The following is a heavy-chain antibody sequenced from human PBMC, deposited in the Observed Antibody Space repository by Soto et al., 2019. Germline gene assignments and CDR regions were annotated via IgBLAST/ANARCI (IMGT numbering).Heavy chain of an antibody. CDR1: GGSISSSSYY. J-gene: IGHJ5*02. CDR3: DRCVTHLNWFDP. CDR2: IYYSGST. Sequence: SETLSLTCTVSGGSISSSSYYWGWIRQPPGKGLEWIGSIYYSGSTYYNPSLKSRVTISVDTSKNQFSLKLSSVTAADTAVYYCDRCVTHLNWFDPWGQGTLVTVSS. V-gene: IGHV4-39*01.